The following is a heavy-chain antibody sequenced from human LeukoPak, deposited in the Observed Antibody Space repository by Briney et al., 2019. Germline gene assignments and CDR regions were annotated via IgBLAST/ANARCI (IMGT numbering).Heavy chain of an antibody. CDR2: INTDSSDI. CDR1: GFTFSRYA. D-gene: IGHD2-2*01. V-gene: IGHV3-21*05. Sequence: GGSLRLSCAASGFTFSRYAMNWVRQAPGKGLEWVSYINTDSSDIHYADSVKGRFTISRDNARNTLYLQLSSLRAEDSAVYYCARDTFQPGLIDSWGQGPLVTVSS. CDR3: ARDTFQPGLIDS. J-gene: IGHJ4*02.